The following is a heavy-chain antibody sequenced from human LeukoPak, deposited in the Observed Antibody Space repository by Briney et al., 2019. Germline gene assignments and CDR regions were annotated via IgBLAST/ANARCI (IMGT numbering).Heavy chain of an antibody. CDR1: GGSFSGYY. V-gene: IGHV4-34*01. Sequence: KPSETLSLTCAVYGGSFSGYYWNWIRQPPGKGLEWIGEINHSGSTNYNPSLKSRVTISVGTSKNQFSLKLSSVTAADTAVYHCARVGAIAFDIWDQGTMVTVSS. D-gene: IGHD3-3*01. CDR3: ARVGAIAFDI. J-gene: IGHJ3*02. CDR2: INHSGST.